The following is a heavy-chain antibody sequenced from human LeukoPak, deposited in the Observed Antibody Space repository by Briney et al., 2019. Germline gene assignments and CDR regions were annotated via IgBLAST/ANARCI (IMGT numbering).Heavy chain of an antibody. CDR1: GYTFTSYG. V-gene: IGHV1-2*02. CDR2: INPNSGGT. Sequence: ASVKVSCKASGYTFTSYGISWVRQAPGQGLEWMGWINPNSGGTNYAQKFQGRVTMTRDTSISTAYMELSRLRSDDTAVYYCARTWELPHFDYWGQGTLGTVSS. D-gene: IGHD1-26*01. J-gene: IGHJ4*02. CDR3: ARTWELPHFDY.